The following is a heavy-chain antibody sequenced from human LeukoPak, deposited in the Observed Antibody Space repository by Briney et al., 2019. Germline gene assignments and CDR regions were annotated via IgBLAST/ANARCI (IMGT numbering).Heavy chain of an antibody. D-gene: IGHD3-10*01. J-gene: IGHJ4*02. CDR2: INPNSGGT. CDR1: GYTFTGYY. CDR3: ARERITMVRGVSSLSY. V-gene: IGHV1-2*02. Sequence: ASVKVSCKASGYTFTGYYMHWVRQAPGQGLERMGWINPNSGGTNYAQKFQGRVTMTRDTSISTAYMELSRLRSDDTAVYYCARERITMVRGVSSLSYWGQGTLVTVSS.